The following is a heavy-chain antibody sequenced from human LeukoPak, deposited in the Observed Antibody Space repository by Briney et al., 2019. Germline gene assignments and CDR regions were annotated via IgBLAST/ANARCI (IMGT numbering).Heavy chain of an antibody. Sequence: GASVKVSFKASGYTFTGYYMHWVRQAPGQGLEWMGWINPNSGGTNYAQKFQGRVTMTRDTSISTAYMELSRLRSDDTAVYYCAREANDSSGYYPKHDAFDIWGQGTMVTVSS. CDR2: INPNSGGT. V-gene: IGHV1-2*02. CDR3: AREANDSSGYYPKHDAFDI. CDR1: GYTFTGYY. J-gene: IGHJ3*02. D-gene: IGHD3-22*01.